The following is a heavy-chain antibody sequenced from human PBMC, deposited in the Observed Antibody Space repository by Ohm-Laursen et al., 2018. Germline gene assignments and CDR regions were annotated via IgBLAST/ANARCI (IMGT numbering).Heavy chain of an antibody. CDR3: ARATRDGYDH. V-gene: IGHV3-48*01. CDR1: GFDFGSYS. Sequence: SLRLSCAVSGFDFGSYSMNWVRQAPGKGMEWVSYIDPSSSAIYYADSVKGRFIISRDNAKNLLYLQTNSLRVDDTAVYYCARATRDGYDHWGQGTLVTVSS. CDR2: IDPSSSAI. D-gene: IGHD5-18*01. J-gene: IGHJ5*02.